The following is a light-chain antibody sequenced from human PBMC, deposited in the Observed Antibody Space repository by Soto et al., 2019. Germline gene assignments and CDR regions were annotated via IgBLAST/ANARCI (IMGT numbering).Light chain of an antibody. CDR3: QQSYTRT. J-gene: IGKJ1*01. Sequence: DIQLTQSPSSLSASVGDRVSISCRASQSISNYLNWYPQKPGKAPKVLIFAASRLQSGVPSRFSGSGSGTDFTLTISSLQPEDFATYYCQQSYTRTFGQGTKVEI. CDR1: QSISNY. CDR2: AAS. V-gene: IGKV1-39*01.